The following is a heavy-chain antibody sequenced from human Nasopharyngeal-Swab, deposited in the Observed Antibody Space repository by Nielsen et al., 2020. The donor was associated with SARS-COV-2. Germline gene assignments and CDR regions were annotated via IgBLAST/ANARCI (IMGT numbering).Heavy chain of an antibody. CDR1: GDSISTQY. CDR3: ASSGYSYGTGPYDY. D-gene: IGHD5-18*01. CDR2: IHASGKS. J-gene: IGHJ4*02. V-gene: IGHV4-4*07. Sequence: SETLSLTCTVSGDSISTQYWSWVRQPAGKGLEWIGRIHASGKSHYNPSLKSRVNMSVDTSKKQFSLRLSSVTAADTAVYYCASSGYSYGTGPYDYWGQGTLVTVSS.